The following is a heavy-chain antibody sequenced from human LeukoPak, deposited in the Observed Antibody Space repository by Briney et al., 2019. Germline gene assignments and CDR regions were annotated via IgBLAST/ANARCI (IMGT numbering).Heavy chain of an antibody. J-gene: IGHJ3*02. CDR2: FDPEDGET. CDR1: GYTLTELS. D-gene: IGHD6-13*01. CDR3: ATDSPWEQQLAILRVDAFDI. V-gene: IGHV1-24*01. Sequence: ASVKVSCKVSGYTLTELSMHWVRQAPGKGLEWTGGFDPEDGETIYAQKFQGRVTMTEDTSTDTAYMELSSLRSEDTAVYYCATDSPWEQQLAILRVDAFDIWGQGTMVTVSS.